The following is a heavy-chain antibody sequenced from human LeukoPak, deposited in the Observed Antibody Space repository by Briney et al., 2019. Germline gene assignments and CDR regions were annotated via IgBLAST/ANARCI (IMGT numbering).Heavy chain of an antibody. CDR2: ISWNSGSI. V-gene: IGHV3-9*01. CDR1: GFIFDDYV. CDR3: AELGITMIGGV. D-gene: IGHD3-10*02. J-gene: IGHJ6*04. Sequence: GGSLRLSCAASGFIFDDYVMHWVRQVPGKGLEWISGISWNSGSIGYADSVKGRFTISRDNAKNSLYLQMNSLRAEDTAVYYCAELGITMIGGVWGKGTTVTISS.